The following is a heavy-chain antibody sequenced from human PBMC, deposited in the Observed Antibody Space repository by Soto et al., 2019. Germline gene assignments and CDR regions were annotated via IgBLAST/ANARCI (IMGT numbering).Heavy chain of an antibody. V-gene: IGHV3-23*01. Sequence: LRLSYAAAECAFISYAVSWVRQAPGKGLEWVSAISGSGGSTYYADSVKGRFTISRDNSKNTLYLQMNSLRAEDTAVYYCAKLWAAADMDFDYWGQGTLVTVSS. CDR2: ISGSGGST. D-gene: IGHD6-13*01. J-gene: IGHJ4*02. CDR3: AKLWAAADMDFDY. CDR1: ECAFISYA.